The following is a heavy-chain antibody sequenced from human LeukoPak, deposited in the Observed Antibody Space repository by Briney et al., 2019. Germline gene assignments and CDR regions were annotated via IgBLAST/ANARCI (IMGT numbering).Heavy chain of an antibody. J-gene: IGHJ3*02. Sequence: SVKVSCKASGGTFSSYAISWVRQAPGQGLEWMGGIIPIFGTANYAQKFQGRVTTTTDESTSTAYMELSSLRSEDTAVYYCARFLHGDSTKDAFDIWGQGTMVTVSS. CDR2: IIPIFGTA. CDR3: ARFLHGDSTKDAFDI. V-gene: IGHV1-69*05. D-gene: IGHD4-17*01. CDR1: GGTFSSYA.